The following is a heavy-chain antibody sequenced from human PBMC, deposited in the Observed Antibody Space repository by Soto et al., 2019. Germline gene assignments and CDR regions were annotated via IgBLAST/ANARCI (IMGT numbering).Heavy chain of an antibody. CDR3: ARGRGGVGGGMLDY. Sequence: QVPLVQSGAEVKKPGASMRVSCRASGFSFTSFEIHWVRQAPGQGLEWVGRINLKSGDTVFAQRFQGRAAMTRNTSISTANMEVSGLKVEDTAVYYCARGRGGVGGGMLDYWGQGTPVTVSS. CDR1: GFSFTSFE. V-gene: IGHV1-8*01. J-gene: IGHJ4*02. CDR2: INLKSGDT. D-gene: IGHD2-15*01.